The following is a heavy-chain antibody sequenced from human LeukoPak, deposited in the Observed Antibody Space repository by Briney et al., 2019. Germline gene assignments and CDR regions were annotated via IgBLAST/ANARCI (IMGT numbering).Heavy chain of an antibody. V-gene: IGHV1-18*01. Sequence: ASVKVSCKASGYRCSNYGITWVRQAPGQGLECMGWISAYNGDTNYAQNFQGRLTMTTDTSTNTAYMELRSLRSDDTAVYYCARVGSPDSENSGWKLFFDYWGQGTLVTVSS. J-gene: IGHJ4*02. CDR1: GYRCSNYG. CDR3: ARVGSPDSENSGWKLFFDY. D-gene: IGHD6-19*01. CDR2: ISAYNGDT.